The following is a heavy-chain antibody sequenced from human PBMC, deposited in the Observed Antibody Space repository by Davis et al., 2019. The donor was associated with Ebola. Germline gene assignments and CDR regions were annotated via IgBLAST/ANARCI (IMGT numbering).Heavy chain of an antibody. CDR2: LTGSGGST. CDR1: GFDFNNYL. CDR3: AKGVGEGAMDF. Sequence: AGSLRLSCAASGFDFNNYLMNWVRQAPGKGLEWVSSLTGSGGSTFYADSVKGRFRITRDNPTKTLYLALTSLRAEDTAIYYCAKGVGEGAMDFWGQGTLVTVSS. V-gene: IGHV3-23*01. J-gene: IGHJ4*02. D-gene: IGHD1-26*01.